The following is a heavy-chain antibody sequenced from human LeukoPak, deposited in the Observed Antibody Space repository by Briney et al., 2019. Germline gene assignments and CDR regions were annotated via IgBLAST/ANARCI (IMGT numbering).Heavy chain of an antibody. Sequence: SETLSLTCTVSGGSISSYYWSWIRQPPGKGLEWIGYISYSGSTNFNPSLKSRVTISVDTSKNQFSLKLSSVTAADTAVYYCTREGTAGTNLNWFDPWGQGTLVTVSS. CDR2: ISYSGST. D-gene: IGHD1-1*01. J-gene: IGHJ5*02. V-gene: IGHV4-59*01. CDR3: TREGTAGTNLNWFDP. CDR1: GGSISSYY.